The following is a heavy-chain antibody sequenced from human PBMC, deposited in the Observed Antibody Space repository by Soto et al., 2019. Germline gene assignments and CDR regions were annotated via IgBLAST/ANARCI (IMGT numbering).Heavy chain of an antibody. V-gene: IGHV3-23*01. CDR2: ISSSCGST. CDR1: GFSFRSYA. Sequence: PGGSLSLFCAASGFSFRSYAMLWVRHAPGKGLEGVSAISSSCGSTSYADCVKGRFPISRDXSKNXRYLQMNSLRADDTAVYYCAKGRDIVLMVYGIREEYYYHGMDVRGQGGTVTVSS. D-gene: IGHD2-8*01. J-gene: IGHJ6*02. CDR3: AKGRDIVLMVYGIREEYYYHGMDV.